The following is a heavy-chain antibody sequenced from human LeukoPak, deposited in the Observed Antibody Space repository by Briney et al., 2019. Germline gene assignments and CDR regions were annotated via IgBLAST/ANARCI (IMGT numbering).Heavy chain of an antibody. CDR1: GFTFSNAW. J-gene: IGHJ5*02. Sequence: PGGSLILSCAASGFTFSNAWMSWVRQAPGKGLEWVGRIKSKTDGGTTEHAAPVKGRFTISRDDSKNMLYLQMNSLKTEDTAVYYCTTVRFDWNYVWFDPWGQGTLVTVSS. V-gene: IGHV3-15*01. CDR3: TTVRFDWNYVWFDP. D-gene: IGHD1-7*01. CDR2: IKSKTDGGTT.